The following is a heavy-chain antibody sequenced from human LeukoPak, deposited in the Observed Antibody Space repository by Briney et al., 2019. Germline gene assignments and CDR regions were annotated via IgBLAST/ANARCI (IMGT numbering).Heavy chain of an antibody. CDR2: IYYSGST. CDR3: ASGSSVLADY. D-gene: IGHD6-19*01. V-gene: IGHV4-59*08. Sequence: SETLSLTCTVSGGSISSYYWSWIRQPPGKGLEWIEYIYYSGSTNYNPSLKSRVTISVDTSKNQFSLKLSSVTAADTAVYYCASGSSVLADYWGQGTLVTVSS. CDR1: GGSISSYY. J-gene: IGHJ4*02.